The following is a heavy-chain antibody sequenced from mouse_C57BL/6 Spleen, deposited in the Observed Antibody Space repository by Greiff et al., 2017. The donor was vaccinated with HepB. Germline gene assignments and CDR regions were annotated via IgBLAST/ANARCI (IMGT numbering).Heavy chain of an antibody. Sequence: VKVVESGPGLVQPSQSLSITCTVSGFSLTSYGVHWVRQPPGKGLEWLGVIWSGGSTDYNAAFISRLSISKDNSKSQVFFKMNSLQADDTAIYYCAKNSNYYGSSPYYAMDYWGQGTSVTVSS. CDR2: IWSGGST. CDR3: AKNSNYYGSSPYYAMDY. V-gene: IGHV2-4*01. J-gene: IGHJ4*01. CDR1: GFSLTSYG. D-gene: IGHD1-1*01.